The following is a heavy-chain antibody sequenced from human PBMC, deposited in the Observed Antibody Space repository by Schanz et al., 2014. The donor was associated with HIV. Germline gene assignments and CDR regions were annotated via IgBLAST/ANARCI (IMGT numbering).Heavy chain of an antibody. CDR2: ISSNTNYI. J-gene: IGHJ4*02. CDR3: ARDAARYFDWSYYFDF. D-gene: IGHD3-9*01. Sequence: VQLVESGGGVVQPGRSLRLSCAASGFTFSSYGMHWVRQAPGKGLEWISSISSNTNYINYADSVKGRFTISRDNAKNSLYLQMNSLRAEDTAVYYCARDAARYFDWSYYFDFWGQGTLVTVSS. V-gene: IGHV3-21*01. CDR1: GFTFSSYG.